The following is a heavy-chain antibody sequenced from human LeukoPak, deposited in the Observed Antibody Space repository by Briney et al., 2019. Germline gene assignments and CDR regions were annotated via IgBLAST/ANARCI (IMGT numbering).Heavy chain of an antibody. CDR1: GGSISSYH. V-gene: IGHV4-59*01. CDR3: AGGGYCSSSSCFAPLFDW. CDR2: IYSSGST. J-gene: IGHJ4*02. D-gene: IGHD2-2*01. Sequence: PSETLSLTCTVSGGSISSYHWSWIRQPPGKGLQWIGFIYSSGSTNYNPSLKSRVAMSLDTSKNQFSLRLRSVTAADTALYFCAGGGYCSSSSCFAPLFDWWGQGTLVTVSS.